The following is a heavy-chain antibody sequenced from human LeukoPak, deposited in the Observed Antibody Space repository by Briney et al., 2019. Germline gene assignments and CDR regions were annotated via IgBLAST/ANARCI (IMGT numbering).Heavy chain of an antibody. J-gene: IGHJ4*02. CDR3: ATVPTTVVTRPFDY. CDR2: FDPEDGET. Sequence: ASAKVSCKVSGYTLTELSMHWVRQAPGKGLEWMGGFDPEDGETIYAQKFQGRVTMTEDTSTDTAYMELSSLRSEDTAVYYCATVPTTVVTRPFDYWGQGTLVTVSS. D-gene: IGHD4-23*01. CDR1: GYTLTELS. V-gene: IGHV1-24*01.